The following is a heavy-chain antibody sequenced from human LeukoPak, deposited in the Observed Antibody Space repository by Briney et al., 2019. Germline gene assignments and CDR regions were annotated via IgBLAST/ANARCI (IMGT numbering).Heavy chain of an antibody. CDR1: GFTFSSYG. Sequence: PGKSLRLSCAASGFTFSSYGMHWVRQAPGKGLEWVAVIWYDGSNKYCADSMKGRFTISRDNSKNTLYLQVNSLRAEDTAVYYCARARNDYDSSGFSALDLWGQGTLVTVSS. CDR2: IWYDGSNK. CDR3: ARARNDYDSSGFSALDL. D-gene: IGHD3-22*01. J-gene: IGHJ5*02. V-gene: IGHV3-33*01.